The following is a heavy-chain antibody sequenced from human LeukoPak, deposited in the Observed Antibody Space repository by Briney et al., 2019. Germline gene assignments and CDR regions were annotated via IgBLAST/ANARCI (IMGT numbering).Heavy chain of an antibody. V-gene: IGHV3-30*18. CDR1: GFTFSSYG. CDR3: AKSWYYYGSGRLTAFDY. CDR2: ISYDGSNK. Sequence: WRSLRLSCAASGFTFSSYGMHWVRQAPGKGLEWVAVISYDGSNKYYADSVKGRFTISRDNSKNTLYLQMNSLRAEDTAVYYCAKSWYYYGSGRLTAFDYRGQGTLVTVSS. J-gene: IGHJ4*02. D-gene: IGHD3-10*01.